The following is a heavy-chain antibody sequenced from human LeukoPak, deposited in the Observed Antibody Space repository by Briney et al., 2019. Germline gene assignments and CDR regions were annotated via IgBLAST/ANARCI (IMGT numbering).Heavy chain of an antibody. D-gene: IGHD1-26*01. V-gene: IGHV4-39*07. CDR2: IYYSGST. CDR1: GDSISSRSYY. J-gene: IGHJ4*02. CDR3: ARVRPSYSPRVLDY. Sequence: SETLSLTCTVSGDSISSRSYYWGWIRQPPGKGLEWIGSIYYSGSTYYNPSLKSRVTISVNTSKNQFSLKLSSVTAADTAVYYCARVRPSYSPRVLDYWGQGTLVTVSS.